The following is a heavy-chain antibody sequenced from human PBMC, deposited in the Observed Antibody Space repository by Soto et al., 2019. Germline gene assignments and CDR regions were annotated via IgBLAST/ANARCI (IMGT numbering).Heavy chain of an antibody. CDR3: ARDHDP. J-gene: IGHJ5*02. CDR1: GGSIISHY. CDR2: IYNSGST. Sequence: PSETLSLTCTVSGGSIISHYWSWIRQSPGKGLEWIGYIYNSGSTNYNPSLKSRVTISVDTSKNQFSLKLSSVTAADTAVYYCARDHDPWGQGTLVTVSS. V-gene: IGHV4-59*11.